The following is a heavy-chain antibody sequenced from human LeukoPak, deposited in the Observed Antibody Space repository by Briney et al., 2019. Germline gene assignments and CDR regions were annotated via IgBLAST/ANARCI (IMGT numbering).Heavy chain of an antibody. CDR2: ISDDGSNK. Sequence: PGGSLRLSCAASGFTFSSYAMHWVRQAPGKGLEWVAVISDDGSNKYYADSVKGRFTISRDNSKNTLYLQMNSLRAEDTAVYYCARSKWELRYVDYWGQGTLVTVSS. V-gene: IGHV3-30*04. CDR1: GFTFSSYA. D-gene: IGHD1-26*01. CDR3: ARSKWELRYVDY. J-gene: IGHJ4*02.